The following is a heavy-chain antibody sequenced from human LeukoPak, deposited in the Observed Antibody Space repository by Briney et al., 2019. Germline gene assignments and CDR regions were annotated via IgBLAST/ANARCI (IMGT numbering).Heavy chain of an antibody. Sequence: GGSLRLSCAASGFTFSSYSMNWVPQAPGKGLEWVSAISGSDGSTYYADSVRGRFTISRDNSKNTLYLQMNSLRAEDTAVYYCAKDRVVVAARADYWRQGPLVTVPS. J-gene: IGHJ4*02. CDR2: ISGSDGST. CDR3: AKDRVVVAARADY. D-gene: IGHD2-15*01. CDR1: GFTFSSYS. V-gene: IGHV3-23*01.